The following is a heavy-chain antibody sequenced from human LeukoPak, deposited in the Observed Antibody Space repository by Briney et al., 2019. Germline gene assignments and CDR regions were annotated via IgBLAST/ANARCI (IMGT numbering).Heavy chain of an antibody. Sequence: GGSLRLSCAASEFSVGSNYMTWVRQAPGKGLQWVSTISGSDGSTYYADSVKGRFTISRDNSKNTLYLQMNSLRAEDTAVYYCAKEEWLLAVYFDYWGQGTLVTVSS. CDR3: AKEEWLLAVYFDY. CDR2: ISGSDGST. D-gene: IGHD3-3*01. V-gene: IGHV3-23*01. J-gene: IGHJ4*02. CDR1: EFSVGSNY.